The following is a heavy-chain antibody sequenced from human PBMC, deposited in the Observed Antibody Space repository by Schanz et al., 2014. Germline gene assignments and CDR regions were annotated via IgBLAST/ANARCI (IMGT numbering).Heavy chain of an antibody. CDR2: INPSGGST. CDR1: GGTFSSYS. CDR3: ARDFSAYVGNYFDY. J-gene: IGHJ4*02. D-gene: IGHD5-12*01. V-gene: IGHV1-46*01. Sequence: QVQLVQSGAEVKKPGSSMKVSCKASGGTFSSYSISWVRQAPGQGLEWMGIINPSGGSTTYAQKFQGRVTMTRDTSTSTSYMELTSLRFDDTAVYYCARDFSAYVGNYFDYWGQGTLVTVSS.